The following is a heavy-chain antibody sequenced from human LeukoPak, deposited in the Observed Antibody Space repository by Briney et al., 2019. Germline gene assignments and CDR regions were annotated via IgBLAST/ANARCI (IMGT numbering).Heavy chain of an antibody. J-gene: IGHJ4*02. V-gene: IGHV4-59*08. CDR3: ARHSSLGHFDL. CDR2: IYYSGST. Sequence: KPSETLSPTCTVSGGSISSYYWSWIRQPPGKGLEWIGYIYYSGSTNYNPSLESRVTISVEMSKNQFSLKVSSVTAADTAVYYCARHSSLGHFDLWGQGTLVTVSS. CDR1: GGSISSYY.